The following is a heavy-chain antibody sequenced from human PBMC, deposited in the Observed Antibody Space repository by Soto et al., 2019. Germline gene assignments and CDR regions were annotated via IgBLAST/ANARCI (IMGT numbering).Heavy chain of an antibody. D-gene: IGHD1-26*01. CDR3: ARARIVGEYNRFEP. J-gene: IGHJ5*02. Sequence: RSLTCTVSGGSISSYYWIWIRQPPGKGLEWIGYIYYSGSTNYNPSLKSRVTISVDTSKNQFSLKLSSVTAADTAVYYCARARIVGEYNRFEPWGQGTLVTVSS. V-gene: IGHV4-59*01. CDR1: GGSISSYY. CDR2: IYYSGST.